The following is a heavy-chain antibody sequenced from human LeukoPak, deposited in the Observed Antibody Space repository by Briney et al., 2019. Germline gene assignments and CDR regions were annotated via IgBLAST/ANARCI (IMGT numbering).Heavy chain of an antibody. V-gene: IGHV3-23*01. CDR1: GFTFSSYS. J-gene: IGHJ4*02. D-gene: IGHD2-15*01. CDR3: ARRDIVVIVSASDY. CDR2: ITASGDST. Sequence: GGSLRLSCEASGFTFSSYSVNWVRQAPGKGLEWVSGITASGDSTYYADSVKGRFTMSRDNSKNTVYLQMNSLRVDDTAVYYCARRDIVVIVSASDYWGQGTLVTVSS.